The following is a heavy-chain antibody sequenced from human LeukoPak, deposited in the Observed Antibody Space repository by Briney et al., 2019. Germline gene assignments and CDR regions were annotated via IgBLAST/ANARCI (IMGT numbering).Heavy chain of an antibody. V-gene: IGHV4-39*07. CDR1: GGSTSSYIYH. Sequence: PSETLSLTCTVSGGSTSSYIYHWGCIRQPPGKELVWLGTIYYSGRSDYNPSLKSRVTISVDTSKNQFSLQLTSVTAADTAVYYCSRGRRDGYGFYYFDSWGQGTLVTVPS. J-gene: IGHJ4*02. CDR3: SRGRRDGYGFYYFDS. D-gene: IGHD5-24*01. CDR2: IYYSGRS.